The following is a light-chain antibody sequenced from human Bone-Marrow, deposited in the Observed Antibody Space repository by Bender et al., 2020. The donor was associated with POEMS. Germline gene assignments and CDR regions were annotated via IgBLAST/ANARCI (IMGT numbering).Light chain of an antibody. CDR2: DND. Sequence: QSVLTQPPSASGTPGQRVTISCSGGSSNIGAHAVNWYQHLPGTAPKLLIYDNDKRPSGIPDRFSGSRSGTSASLAISGLRFEDEADYFCATWDDSLSVIFGGGTKLTVL. J-gene: IGLJ2*01. V-gene: IGLV1-47*01. CDR1: SSNIGAHA. CDR3: ATWDDSLSVI.